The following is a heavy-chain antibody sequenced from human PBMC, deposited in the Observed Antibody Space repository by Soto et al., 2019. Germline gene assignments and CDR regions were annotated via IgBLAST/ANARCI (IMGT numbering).Heavy chain of an antibody. D-gene: IGHD3-22*01. CDR3: ARDHPPDDSSGYSLEFDY. V-gene: IGHV3-30-3*01. CDR2: ISYDGSNK. Sequence: ESGGGVVQPGRSLRLSCAASGFTFSSYAMHWVRQAPGKGLEWVAVISYDGSNKYYADSVKGRFTISRDNSKNTLYLQMNSLRAEDTAVYYCARDHPPDDSSGYSLEFDYWGQGTLVTVSS. CDR1: GFTFSSYA. J-gene: IGHJ4*02.